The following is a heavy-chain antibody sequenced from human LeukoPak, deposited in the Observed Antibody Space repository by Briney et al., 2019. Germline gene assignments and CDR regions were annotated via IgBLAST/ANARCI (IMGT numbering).Heavy chain of an antibody. CDR3: MRDYMGWFDP. V-gene: IGHV3-30-3*01. J-gene: IGHJ5*02. D-gene: IGHD3-10*01. CDR2: ISLDGSTE. CDR1: GFSLSNFQ. Sequence: GGSLRLSCVASGFSLSNFQMYWVRQAPGKGLEWVSIISLDGSTEFYADSVKGRFTISRDTASNTMHLEMNNLRIEDTAVYYCMRDYMGWFDPWGQGSLITVSS.